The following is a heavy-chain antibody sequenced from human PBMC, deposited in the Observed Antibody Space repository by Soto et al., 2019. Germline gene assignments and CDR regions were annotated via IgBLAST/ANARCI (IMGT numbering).Heavy chain of an antibody. Sequence: SETLSLTCTVSGGSINSSSYYWGWIRQPPGKGLEWIGTIYYSGSTYYNPSLKSRVTISVDTSKNQFSLKLSSVTAADTAVYYCARHAPYCSSTSCYLHYWGQGTLVTVSS. J-gene: IGHJ4*02. CDR1: GGSINSSSYY. D-gene: IGHD2-2*01. CDR3: ARHAPYCSSTSCYLHY. CDR2: IYYSGST. V-gene: IGHV4-39*01.